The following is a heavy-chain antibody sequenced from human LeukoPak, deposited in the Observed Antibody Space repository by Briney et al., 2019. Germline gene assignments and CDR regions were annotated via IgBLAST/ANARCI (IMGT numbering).Heavy chain of an antibody. CDR3: ARDAVDTAIDAFDI. CDR1: GGSISSGGYY. V-gene: IGHV4-31*03. CDR2: ISYSGST. J-gene: IGHJ3*02. D-gene: IGHD5-18*01. Sequence: SETLSLTCTVSGGSISSGGYYWSWIRQHPGKGPEWIGYISYSGSTYYNPSLNSRVTISVGTSKNQFSLKLSSVTAADTAVYYCARDAVDTAIDAFDIWGQGTMVTVSS.